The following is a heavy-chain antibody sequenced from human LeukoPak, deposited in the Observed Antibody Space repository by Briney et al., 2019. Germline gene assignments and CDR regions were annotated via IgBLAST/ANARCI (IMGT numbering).Heavy chain of an antibody. Sequence: SETLSLTCTVSGGSISSYYWSWIRQPPGKGLEWIGYIYYSGSTNYNPSLKSRVTISVDTSKNQFSLKLSSVTAADTAVYYCARSGYSYGKNAFDIWGQGTMVTVSS. CDR2: IYYSGST. J-gene: IGHJ3*02. CDR3: ARSGYSYGKNAFDI. V-gene: IGHV4-59*01. CDR1: GGSISSYY. D-gene: IGHD5-18*01.